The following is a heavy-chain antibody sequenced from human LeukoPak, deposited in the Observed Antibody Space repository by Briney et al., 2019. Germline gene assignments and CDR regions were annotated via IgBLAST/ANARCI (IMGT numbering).Heavy chain of an antibody. V-gene: IGHV1-2*02. CDR2: INPNSGGT. D-gene: IGHD3-22*01. CDR3: ARVLQKYRGGYYYDSSGYYSN. J-gene: IGHJ4*02. CDR1: GYTFTSYD. Sequence: ASVKVSCKASGYTFTSYDINWVRQAPGQGLEWMGWINPNSGGTHYAQKFQGRVTMTRDTPISTAYMELSRLRSDDTAVYYCARVLQKYRGGYYYDSSGYYSNWGQGTLVTVSS.